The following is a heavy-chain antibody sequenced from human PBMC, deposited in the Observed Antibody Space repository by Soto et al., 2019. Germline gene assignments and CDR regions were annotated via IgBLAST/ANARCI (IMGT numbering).Heavy chain of an antibody. V-gene: IGHV1-18*04. CDR2: ISAYKGNT. CDR3: ARDYDYVWGSYYGMDV. CDR1: RYTLTRNV. D-gene: IGHD3-16*01. J-gene: IGHJ6*02. Sequence: SGQLGLKASRYTLTRNVSSWVREDTGQGLEWMGWISAYKGNTNYAQKRQGRVTMTTDTSTSTAYMELRSLRSDDTAVYYCARDYDYVWGSYYGMDVWGQGTTVTVSS.